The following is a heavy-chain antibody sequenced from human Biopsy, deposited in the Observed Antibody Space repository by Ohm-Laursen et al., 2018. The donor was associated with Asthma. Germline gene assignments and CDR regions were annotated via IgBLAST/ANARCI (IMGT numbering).Heavy chain of an antibody. CDR2: ISSSGAST. V-gene: IGHV3-23*01. J-gene: IGHJ4*02. CDR3: AKGGTYTTDRYAY. CDR1: GFTFSTHH. Sequence: SLRLSCTASGFTFSTHHLSWVRQAPGKGLEWVSSISSSGASTYYADSVKGRFTISRDNSKNTLYLQMSSLRADDTAVYYCAKGGTYTTDRYAYWGQGSLVTVSS. D-gene: IGHD1-26*01.